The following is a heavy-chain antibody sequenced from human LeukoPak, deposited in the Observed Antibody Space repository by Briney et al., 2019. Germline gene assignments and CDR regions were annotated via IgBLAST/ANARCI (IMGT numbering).Heavy chain of an antibody. CDR2: IYYSGST. CDR3: ASIYSSSWYRKFDY. Sequence: SETLSLTCTVSGGSISSSSYYWGWIRQPPGKGLEWIGSIYYSGSTYYNPSLKSRVTISVDTSKNQFSLKLSSVTAADTAVYYCASIYSSSWYRKFDYWGQGTLVTVSS. V-gene: IGHV4-39*07. D-gene: IGHD6-13*01. CDR1: GGSISSSSYY. J-gene: IGHJ4*02.